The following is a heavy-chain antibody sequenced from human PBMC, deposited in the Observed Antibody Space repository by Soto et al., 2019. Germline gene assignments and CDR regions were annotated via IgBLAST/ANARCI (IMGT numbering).Heavy chain of an antibody. D-gene: IGHD3-10*01. J-gene: IGHJ5*02. Sequence: EVQLLESGGGLVQPGGSLRLSCAASGVSFSNYAMNWVRQAPGKGLEWVSGISHSGSSTYYAYSVKGRFTISRDNSKNTLYLQMNSLRAEDTAVYYCAKGSWVHHVSEGGNWLDPWGQGTLVTVSS. CDR3: AKGSWVHHVSEGGNWLDP. CDR2: ISHSGSST. V-gene: IGHV3-23*01. CDR1: GVSFSNYA.